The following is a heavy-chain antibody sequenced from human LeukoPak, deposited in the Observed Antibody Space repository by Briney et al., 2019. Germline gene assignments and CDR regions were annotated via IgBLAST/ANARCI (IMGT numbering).Heavy chain of an antibody. CDR2: IYYSGST. Sequence: PSETLSLTCTVSGGSISSYYWSWIRQPPGKGLEWIGHIYYSGSTNYNPSLKSRVTISVDTSKNQFSLKLSSVTAADTAVYYCARDLGVVSHYPNWGQGTLVTVSS. J-gene: IGHJ4*02. CDR3: ARDLGVVSHYPN. V-gene: IGHV4-59*12. CDR1: GGSISSYY. D-gene: IGHD1-26*01.